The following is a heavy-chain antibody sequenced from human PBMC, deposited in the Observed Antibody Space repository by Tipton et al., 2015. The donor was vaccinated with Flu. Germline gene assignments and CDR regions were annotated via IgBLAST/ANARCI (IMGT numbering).Heavy chain of an antibody. Sequence: TLSLTCTVSGGPMSDFYWSWIRQAAGKGLEWIGRIYKNGDTNYNPSLMSRVTMSLDTSNNQFSLMLSSVSAADTAIYYCARGSSVVVIDSWGQGTLVTVSS. V-gene: IGHV4-4*07. D-gene: IGHD2-2*01. J-gene: IGHJ4*02. CDR1: GGPMSDFY. CDR2: IYKNGDT. CDR3: ARGSSVVVIDS.